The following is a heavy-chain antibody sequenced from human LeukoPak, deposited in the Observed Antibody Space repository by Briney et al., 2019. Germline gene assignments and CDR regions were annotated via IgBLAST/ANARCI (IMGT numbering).Heavy chain of an antibody. D-gene: IGHD6-13*01. V-gene: IGHV1-18*01. Sequence: GASVKVSCKASGYTFTSYGISWVRQAPGQGLEWMGWISAYNGNTNYAQKLQGRVTMTTDTSSSTAYMELRGLRSDDTAVYYCARDSSSRYDGWFDPWGQGTLVTVSS. CDR2: ISAYNGNT. CDR3: ARDSSSRYDGWFDP. CDR1: GYTFTSYG. J-gene: IGHJ5*02.